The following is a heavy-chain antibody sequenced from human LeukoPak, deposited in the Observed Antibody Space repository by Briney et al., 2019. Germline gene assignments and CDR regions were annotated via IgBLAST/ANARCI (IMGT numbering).Heavy chain of an antibody. D-gene: IGHD6-13*01. CDR3: ARSSSSWYEFDY. Sequence: ASVKVSCKASGYTFTSYGISWVRQAPGQGLGWMGWISAYNGNTNYAQKLQGRVTMTTDTSTSTAYMELRSLRSDDTAVYYCARSSSSWYEFDYWGQGTLVTVSS. CDR1: GYTFTSYG. CDR2: ISAYNGNT. V-gene: IGHV1-18*01. J-gene: IGHJ4*02.